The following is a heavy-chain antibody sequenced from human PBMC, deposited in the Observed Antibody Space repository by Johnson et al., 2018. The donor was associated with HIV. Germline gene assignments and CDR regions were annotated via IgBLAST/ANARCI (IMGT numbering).Heavy chain of an antibody. CDR2: ISSNGGST. V-gene: IGHV3-64*01. CDR1: GFTFSSYA. D-gene: IGHD2-15*01. Sequence: EVQLVESGGGLVQPGGSLRLSCAASGFTFSSYAMHWVRQAPGKGLESVSAISSNGGSTYYANSVKGRFTISRDNSKNTLYLQMNSLRAEDTAVYYCASYCSGGSCYRRSPSDAFDIWGQGTMVTVSS. J-gene: IGHJ3*02. CDR3: ASYCSGGSCYRRSPSDAFDI.